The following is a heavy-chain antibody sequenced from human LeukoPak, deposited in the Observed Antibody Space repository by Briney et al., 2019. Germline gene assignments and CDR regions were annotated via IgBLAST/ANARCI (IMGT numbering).Heavy chain of an antibody. CDR1: GFTFSTYS. Sequence: GGSLRLSCAASGFTFSTYSFNWVRQAPGNGLEWVSSISSSFIYIYYADSVRGRFTISRDNAKNSLYLQMNSLRAEDTAVYYCAREIYGSGSYDDYWGQGTLVTVSS. CDR3: AREIYGSGSYDDY. V-gene: IGHV3-21*01. J-gene: IGHJ4*02. D-gene: IGHD3-10*01. CDR2: ISSSFIYI.